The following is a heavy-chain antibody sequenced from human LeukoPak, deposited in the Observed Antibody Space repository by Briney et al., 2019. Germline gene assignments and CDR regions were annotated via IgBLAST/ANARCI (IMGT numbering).Heavy chain of an antibody. Sequence: SETLSLTCVVYGGSFSGYFWSWIRQPPGKGLEWIGEITPSGSTNYNPSLKSRVSISIDTSKKKLSLRLTSVTAADSAVYYCASSFYYDSRDYWGQGNPGHRLL. V-gene: IGHV4-34*01. D-gene: IGHD3-22*01. J-gene: IGHJ4*02. CDR3: ASSFYYDSRDY. CDR1: GGSFSGYF. CDR2: ITPSGST.